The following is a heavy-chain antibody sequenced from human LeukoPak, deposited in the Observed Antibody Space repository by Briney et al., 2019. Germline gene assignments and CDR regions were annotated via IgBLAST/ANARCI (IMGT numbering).Heavy chain of an antibody. J-gene: IGHJ5*02. CDR2: IKKDGSQK. CDR1: RFTFSAKW. V-gene: IGHV3-7*03. CDR3: ARVGWELLNLHFDP. Sequence: PGGSLRLSCVASRFTFSAKWMSWVRQAPGKGPEWVASIKKDGSQKYYVDSVKGRFTISRDNAQNSLYLQMNSLRVEDTAIYSCARVGWELLNLHFDPWGQGTLVTVSS. D-gene: IGHD1-26*01.